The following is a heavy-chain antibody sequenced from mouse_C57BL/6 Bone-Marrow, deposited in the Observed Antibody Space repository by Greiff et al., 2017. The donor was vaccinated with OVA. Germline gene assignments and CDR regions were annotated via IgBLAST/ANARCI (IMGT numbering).Heavy chain of an antibody. V-gene: IGHV10-3*01. CDR3: VRDSPYYYGSSSYYAMDY. CDR1: GFTFNTYA. J-gene: IGHJ4*01. CDR2: IRSKSSNYAT. Sequence: EVKLQESGGGLVQPKGSLKLSCAASGFTFNTYAMHWVRQAPGKGLEWVARIRSKSSNYATYYADSVKDRFTISRDDSQSMLYLQMNNLKTEDTAMYYCVRDSPYYYGSSSYYAMDYWGQGTSVTVSS. D-gene: IGHD1-1*01.